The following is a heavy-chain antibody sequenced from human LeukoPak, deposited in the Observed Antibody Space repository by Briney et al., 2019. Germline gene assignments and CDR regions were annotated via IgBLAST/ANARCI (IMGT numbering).Heavy chain of an antibody. Sequence: PSQTLSLTCTVSGGSISSGSYYWSWIRQPAGKGLEWIGRIYTSGSTNYNPSLKSRVTISVDTSKNQFSLKLSSVTAADTAVYYCARAVTMSYYYYYMDVWGKGTTVTVSS. D-gene: IGHD3-10*02. CDR3: ARAVTMSYYYYYMDV. V-gene: IGHV4-61*02. CDR2: IYTSGST. CDR1: GGSISSGSYY. J-gene: IGHJ6*03.